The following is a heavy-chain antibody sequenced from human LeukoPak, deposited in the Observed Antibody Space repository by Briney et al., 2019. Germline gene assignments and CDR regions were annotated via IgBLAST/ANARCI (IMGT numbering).Heavy chain of an antibody. CDR2: IYSGGST. D-gene: IGHD3-3*01. V-gene: IGHV3-66*02. J-gene: IGHJ4*02. CDR3: ARGLTDYYDFWSGYYTGIYFDY. Sequence: PVGSLRLSCAASGFTVSSNYMSWVRQAPGKGLEWVSVIYSGGSTYYADSVKGRFTISRDNSKNTLYLQMNSLRAEDTAVYYCARGLTDYYDFWSGYYTGIYFDYWGQGTLVTVSS. CDR1: GFTVSSNY.